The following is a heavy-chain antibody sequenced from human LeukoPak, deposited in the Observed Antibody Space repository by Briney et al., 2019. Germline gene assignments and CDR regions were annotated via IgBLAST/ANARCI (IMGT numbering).Heavy chain of an antibody. Sequence: VGSLRLSCAASGFTFYDYGMSWVRQAPGKRLEWVSGINWIGGSTGYADSVKGRFTISRDNAKNSLYLQMNSLRAEDTALYYCARYYDYGSGSYTFDYWGQGTLVTVSS. V-gene: IGHV3-20*04. D-gene: IGHD3-10*01. CDR3: ARYYDYGSGSYTFDY. J-gene: IGHJ4*02. CDR2: INWIGGST. CDR1: GFTFYDYG.